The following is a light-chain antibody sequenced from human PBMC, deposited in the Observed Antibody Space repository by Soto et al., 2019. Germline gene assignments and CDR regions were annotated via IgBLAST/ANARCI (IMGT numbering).Light chain of an antibody. V-gene: IGKV3-20*01. CDR2: GAS. CDR3: QQYFTSPIT. Sequence: EIVLTQSPGTLALSPWERATLSCRASQSVNSSLAWYQHKPGQAPRLLISGASNRASGIPARFSAWGSGTDFTLTISRVDPADFAFYYCQQYFTSPITFGQGTRLEIK. CDR1: QSVNSS. J-gene: IGKJ5*01.